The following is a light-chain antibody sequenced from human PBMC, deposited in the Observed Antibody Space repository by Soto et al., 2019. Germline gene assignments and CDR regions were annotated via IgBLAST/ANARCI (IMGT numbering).Light chain of an antibody. CDR3: QQYNSYPWT. V-gene: IGKV1-5*03. CDR2: KAS. J-gene: IGKJ1*01. Sequence: DIPMTQSPSTLSASVRDRVTITCRASQSISSWLAWYQQKPGKAPKLLIYKASTLESGVPSRFSGSGSGTEFTITISSLQPDDFATYYCQQYNSYPWTFGQGTKVEIK. CDR1: QSISSW.